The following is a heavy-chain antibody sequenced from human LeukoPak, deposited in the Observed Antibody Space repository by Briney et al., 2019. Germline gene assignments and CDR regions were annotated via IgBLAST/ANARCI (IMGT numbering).Heavy chain of an antibody. J-gene: IGHJ4*02. CDR2: IKTKHESDAT. CDR1: GFILGGFD. V-gene: IGHV3-73*01. Sequence: GGSLRLSCAASGFILGGFDVHWVRQAYGKGLEWVGRIKTKHESDATAYAASVKGRFTLSRDDSKNTAYLQMNSLRTEDTAVYYCTRRDCTTFQCFSFDYWGQGILLTVSS. D-gene: IGHD2/OR15-2a*01. CDR3: TRRDCTTFQCFSFDY.